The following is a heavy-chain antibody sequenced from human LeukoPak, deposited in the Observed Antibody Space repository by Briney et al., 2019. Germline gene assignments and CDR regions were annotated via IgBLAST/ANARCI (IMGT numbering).Heavy chain of an antibody. Sequence: GGSLRLSCAASGFTFSSYAMSWVRQAPGKGLEWVSAISGSGSSTYYADSVKGRFTISRDNSKNTLYLQMNSLRVEDTALYYWAKDMAGAGYWGQGTLVTVSS. V-gene: IGHV3-23*01. CDR2: ISGSGSST. D-gene: IGHD3-10*01. CDR3: AKDMAGAGY. J-gene: IGHJ4*02. CDR1: GFTFSSYA.